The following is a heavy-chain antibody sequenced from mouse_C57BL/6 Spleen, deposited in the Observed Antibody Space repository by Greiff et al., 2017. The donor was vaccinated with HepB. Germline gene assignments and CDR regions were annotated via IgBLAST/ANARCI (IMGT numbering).Heavy chain of an antibody. D-gene: IGHD1-1*01. V-gene: IGHV1-22*01. CDR1: GYTFTDYN. Sequence: EVQLQQSGPELVKPGASVKMSCKASGYTFTDYNMHWVKQSHGKSLEWIGYINPNNGGTSYNQKFKGKATLTVNKSSRTAYIELRSLTSEDSAFYYGAKEFSYYGSSYWFAYWGQGTLVTVSA. CDR3: AKEFSYYGSSYWFAY. CDR2: INPNNGGT. J-gene: IGHJ3*01.